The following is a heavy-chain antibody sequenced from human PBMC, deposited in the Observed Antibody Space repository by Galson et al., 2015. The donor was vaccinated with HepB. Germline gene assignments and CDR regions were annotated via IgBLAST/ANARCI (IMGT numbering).Heavy chain of an antibody. D-gene: IGHD1-26*01. Sequence: TLSLTCTVSGDSISSGAYYWNWIRQRPGKGLEWIGCIHPFGSTHYNPSLSSRVTMSLDTSKNQFYLRLTSVTGADTAVFYCARGSDHAKVGTWGQGTLVTVSS. CDR1: GDSISSGAYY. V-gene: IGHV4-31*03. J-gene: IGHJ5*02. CDR2: IHPFGST. CDR3: ARGSDHAKVGT.